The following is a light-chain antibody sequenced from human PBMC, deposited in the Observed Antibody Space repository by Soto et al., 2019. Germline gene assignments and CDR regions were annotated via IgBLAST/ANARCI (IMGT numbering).Light chain of an antibody. CDR2: GAS. V-gene: IGKV3-20*01. CDR1: QSVSSN. CDR3: QQYGSSPFT. Sequence: ILLTQCPGTRSLSPGERATLSFRASQSVSSNLAWYQQKPGQAPRLIIHGASRRATDIPDRFSGSGSGADFTLTINTLEPEDFAAYYCQQYGSSPFTFGPGTKVDNK. J-gene: IGKJ3*01.